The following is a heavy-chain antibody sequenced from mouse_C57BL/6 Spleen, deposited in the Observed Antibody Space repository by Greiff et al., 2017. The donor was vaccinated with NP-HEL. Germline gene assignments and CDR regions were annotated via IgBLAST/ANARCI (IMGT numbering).Heavy chain of an antibody. Sequence: QVQLQQPGAELVRPGSSVKLSCKASGYTFTSYWMDWVKQRPGQGLEWIGNIYPSDSETHYNQKFKDKATLTVDKSSSTAYMQLSSLTSEDSAVYYCAREGDYDRTSYAMDYWGQGTSVTVSS. CDR1: GYTFTSYW. CDR2: IYPSDSET. V-gene: IGHV1-61*01. J-gene: IGHJ4*01. CDR3: AREGDYDRTSYAMDY. D-gene: IGHD2-4*01.